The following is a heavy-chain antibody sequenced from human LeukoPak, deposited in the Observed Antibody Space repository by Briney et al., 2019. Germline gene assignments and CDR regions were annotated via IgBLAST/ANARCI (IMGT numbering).Heavy chain of an antibody. D-gene: IGHD3-9*01. V-gene: IGHV4-30-4*01. Sequence: PSETLSLTCTVSGGSIISADHYWSWIRQPPGKDLEWIGYIFYSGSTYYNPSLKSRLTISVDTSKNQFSLKLSSVTAADTAVYYCARGYYDVLTNYPKNFDQWGQGTLVTVSS. CDR1: GGSIISADHY. CDR2: IFYSGST. CDR3: ARGYYDVLTNYPKNFDQ. J-gene: IGHJ4*02.